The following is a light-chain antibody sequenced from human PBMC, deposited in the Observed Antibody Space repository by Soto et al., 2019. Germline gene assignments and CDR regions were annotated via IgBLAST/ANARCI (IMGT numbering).Light chain of an antibody. V-gene: IGKV3-11*01. CDR3: QYRGHGAPWT. CDR2: DAS. J-gene: IGKJ1*01. CDR1: QRISIY. Sequence: EIGLTQSPATLSLSPGERATLSCRASQRISIYLAWYQQKPGQAPRLLIYDASHRATGFPARFSGSGSGTDFTLTISSLEPEDFAVYYCQYRGHGAPWTFGQGTKVEIK.